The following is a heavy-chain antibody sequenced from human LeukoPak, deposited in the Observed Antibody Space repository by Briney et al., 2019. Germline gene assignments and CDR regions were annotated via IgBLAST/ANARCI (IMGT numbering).Heavy chain of an antibody. CDR1: GGSISSSSYY. D-gene: IGHD2-2*01. J-gene: IGHJ6*03. Sequence: SETLSLTCTVSGGSISSSSYYWGWIRQPPGKGLEWIGSIYYSGTTYYNPSLKSRVTISVDTSKNQFSLKLSSVTAADTAVYYCARRRGYCSSTNCDYYMDVWGKGTTVTVSS. V-gene: IGHV4-39*01. CDR3: ARRRGYCSSTNCDYYMDV. CDR2: IYYSGTT.